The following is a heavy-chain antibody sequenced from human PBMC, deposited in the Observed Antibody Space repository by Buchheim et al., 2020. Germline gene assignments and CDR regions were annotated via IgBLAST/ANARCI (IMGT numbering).Heavy chain of an antibody. CDR2: IKRDGSDE. D-gene: IGHD1-20*01. CDR3: AEINWNSGSP. J-gene: IGHJ5*02. V-gene: IGHV3-7*01. CDR1: GFTFSRYW. Sequence: EVQLVESGGALVQPGGSLRLSCVASGFTFSRYWMSWVRQAPGKGLEWVANIKRDGSDEHFADSVKGRFTISRDNAKNSLYLQMNSLRIGDTAVYYCAEINWNSGSPWGQGTL.